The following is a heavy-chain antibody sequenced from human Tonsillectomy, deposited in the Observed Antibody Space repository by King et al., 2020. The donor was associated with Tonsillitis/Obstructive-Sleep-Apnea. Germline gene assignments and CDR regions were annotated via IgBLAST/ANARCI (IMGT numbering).Heavy chain of an antibody. D-gene: IGHD6-6*01. CDR2: IFSNDEK. Sequence: TLKESGPVLVKPTETLTLTCTVSGFSLSNARMDVSWIRQPPGKALEWLAHIFSNDEKSYNTSLKSRLTISKDTSKSQVVLTMTNMDPVDTATYYLARMFPIAARPYYYYYMDVWGKGTTVTVSS. CDR1: GFSLSNARMD. V-gene: IGHV2-26*01. J-gene: IGHJ6*03. CDR3: ARMFPIAARPYYYYYMDV.